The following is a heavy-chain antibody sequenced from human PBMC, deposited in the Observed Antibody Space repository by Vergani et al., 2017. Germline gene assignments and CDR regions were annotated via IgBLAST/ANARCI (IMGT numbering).Heavy chain of an antibody. J-gene: IGHJ4*02. CDR1: GVSIRSCYL. CDR2: IYPSGST. V-gene: IGHV4-4*02. CDR3: ARDSYCSGGNCYAFDY. Sequence: QVQLQESGPGLVKPSGTLSLTCAVSGVSIRSCYLWSWVRQPPGKGWEWMWDIYPSGSTHYKPSLKSRVTISVDKSKNQFSLRLSSVTAADTAVYYGARDSYCSGGNCYAFDYWGQGTLVTVSS. D-gene: IGHD2-15*01.